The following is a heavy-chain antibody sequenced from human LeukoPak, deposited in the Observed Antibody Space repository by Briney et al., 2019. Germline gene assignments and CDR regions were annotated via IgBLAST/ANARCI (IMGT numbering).Heavy chain of an antibody. CDR1: GGSISSYY. J-gene: IGHJ2*01. V-gene: IGHV4-39*07. CDR2: IYYSGST. Sequence: SETLSLTCTVSGGSISSYYWGWIRQPPGKGLEWIGTIYYSGSTYYNPSLKSRVTISVDTSKNQFSLKLRSVTAADTAVYYCAREDYDDSGGWYFDLWGRGTLVTVSS. D-gene: IGHD3-3*01. CDR3: AREDYDDSGGWYFDL.